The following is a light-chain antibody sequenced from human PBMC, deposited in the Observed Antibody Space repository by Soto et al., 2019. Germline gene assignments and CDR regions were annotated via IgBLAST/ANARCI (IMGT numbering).Light chain of an antibody. CDR3: MQALRAAQLT. V-gene: IGKV2-28*01. CDR1: QSLLHSNGYNY. CDR2: LGS. J-gene: IGKJ4*01. Sequence: DIVMTQSPLSLPVTPGEPASISCRSSQSLLHSNGYNYLDWYLQKPGQSPQLLIYLGSNRASGVPDRFSGSGSGTDFTLKISRVEAEDVGVYYCMQALRAAQLTFGGGTKVEIK.